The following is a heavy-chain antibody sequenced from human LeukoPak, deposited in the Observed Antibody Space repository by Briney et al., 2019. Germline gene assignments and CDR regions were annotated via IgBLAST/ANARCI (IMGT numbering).Heavy chain of an antibody. CDR3: TRSGDGAFDN. D-gene: IGHD3-10*01. Sequence: PGGSLRLSCAASGFTLSAYAMNWVRQTPGKGLEWVSFINYNGETTYYADSVKGRFTISRDNAKNSVSLQMNSLRVEDTAVYYCTRSGDGAFDNWGPGTMVTVSS. V-gene: IGHV3-48*03. CDR2: INYNGETT. CDR1: GFTLSAYA. J-gene: IGHJ3*01.